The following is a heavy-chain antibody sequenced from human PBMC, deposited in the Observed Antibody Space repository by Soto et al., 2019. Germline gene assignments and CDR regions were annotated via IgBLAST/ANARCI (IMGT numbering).Heavy chain of an antibody. CDR1: GGSISSGDYY. D-gene: IGHD3-10*01. Sequence: SETLSLTCTVSGGSISSGDYYWSWIRQPPGKGLEWIGYIYYSGSTYYNPSLKSRVTISVDTSKNQFSLKLSSVTAADTAVYYCARVSLHGSGSYPIDYWGQGTLVTVSS. V-gene: IGHV4-30-4*01. CDR3: ARVSLHGSGSYPIDY. J-gene: IGHJ4*02. CDR2: IYYSGST.